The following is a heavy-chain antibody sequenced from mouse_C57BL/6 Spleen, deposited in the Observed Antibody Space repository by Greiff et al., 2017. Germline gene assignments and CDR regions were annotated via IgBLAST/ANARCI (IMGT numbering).Heavy chain of an antibody. V-gene: IGHV1-55*01. D-gene: IGHD4-1*01. Sequence: VKPRPGQGLEWIGDIYPGSGSTNYNEKFKSKATLTVDTSSSTAYMQLSSLTSEDSAVYYCARELGHFDYWGQGTTLTVSS. CDR3: ARELGHFDY. CDR2: IYPGSGST. J-gene: IGHJ2*01.